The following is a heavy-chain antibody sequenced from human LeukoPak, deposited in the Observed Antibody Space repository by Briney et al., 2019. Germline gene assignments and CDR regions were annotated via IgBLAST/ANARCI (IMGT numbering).Heavy chain of an antibody. V-gene: IGHV3-21*01. Sequence: GGSLRLSCAASGFTFSSYSMNWVRQAPGKGLEWVSSISSSSSYIYYADSVKGRFTISRDNAKNSLYLQMNSLRAEDTAVYHCARKEDIVLMVYARDGYGMDVWGQGTTVTVSS. J-gene: IGHJ6*02. CDR1: GFTFSSYS. CDR2: ISSSSSYI. CDR3: ARKEDIVLMVYARDGYGMDV. D-gene: IGHD2-8*01.